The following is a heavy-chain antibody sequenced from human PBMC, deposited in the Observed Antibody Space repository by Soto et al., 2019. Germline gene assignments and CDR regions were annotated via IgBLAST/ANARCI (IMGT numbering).Heavy chain of an antibody. Sequence: PSVTLSRTCTFSGGTIINSSYYWGWTRQPPGEGLEWIGSMFYSGKTYYNPTLKSRVSVSVDTSKNQFSLKVSGVSAADTAVDYCATSHKGYSWTYFDHWGQGAPVTVFS. CDR2: MFYSGKT. CDR3: ATSHKGYSWTYFDH. CDR1: GGTIINSSYY. D-gene: IGHD5-12*01. V-gene: IGHV4-39*01. J-gene: IGHJ4*02.